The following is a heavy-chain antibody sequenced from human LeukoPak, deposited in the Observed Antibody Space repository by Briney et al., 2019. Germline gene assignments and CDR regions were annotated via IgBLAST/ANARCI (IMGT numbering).Heavy chain of an antibody. J-gene: IGHJ4*02. CDR2: IDHSGRT. CDR3: ARKGLTKPLSVAVDFDS. D-gene: IGHD6-19*01. Sequence: SETLSLTCAVYGASFSDYYWSWIRQPPGKGLEWIAEIDHSGRTNFNRSLKSRVTISVDTSKNHFSLKLSSVTAADTAVYYCARKGLTKPLSVAVDFDSWAQGTLVTVSS. CDR1: GASFSDYY. V-gene: IGHV4-34*01.